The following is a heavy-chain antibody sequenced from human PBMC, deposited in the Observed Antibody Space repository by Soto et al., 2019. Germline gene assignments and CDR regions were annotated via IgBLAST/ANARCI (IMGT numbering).Heavy chain of an antibody. Sequence: LRLSCAASRFTFSDFYMSWIRQAPGKGLEWVSYISSSGSAVYYADSVKGRFTISRDNVKNSLYLQMNSLTAEDTAVYYCARGATVTTTYYYYGMDVWGQGTTVTVSS. J-gene: IGHJ6*02. CDR2: ISSSGSAV. CDR3: ARGATVTTTYYYYGMDV. V-gene: IGHV3-11*01. D-gene: IGHD4-17*01. CDR1: RFTFSDFY.